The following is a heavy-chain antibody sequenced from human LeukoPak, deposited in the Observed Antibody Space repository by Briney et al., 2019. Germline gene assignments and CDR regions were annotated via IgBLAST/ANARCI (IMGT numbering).Heavy chain of an antibody. CDR3: ARARRGGRTPFDY. D-gene: IGHD3-10*01. CDR2: INHSGST. V-gene: IGHV4-34*01. Sequence: KTSETLSLTCAVYGGSFSGYYWSWIRQPPGKGLEWIGYINHSGSTNYNPSLKRRVTISVGTSNNHFSHMLSTVPTADNAVYYYARARRGGRTPFDYWGQGTLVTVSS. J-gene: IGHJ4*02. CDR1: GGSFSGYY.